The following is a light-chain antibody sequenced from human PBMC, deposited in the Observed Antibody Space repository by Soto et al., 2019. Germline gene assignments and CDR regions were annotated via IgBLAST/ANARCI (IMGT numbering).Light chain of an antibody. J-gene: IGKJ5*01. V-gene: IGKV3-15*01. CDR3: QQYSKWPIT. CDR2: GIS. Sequence: EMVMTQSPAILSVSPGESATLSCRASQSVNSNYLAWYQQLPGQPPRLLIYGISTRATGIPARFSGSGSGTEFSLTISSLQSEDFAVYYCQQYSKWPITFGQGTRLETK. CDR1: QSVNSN.